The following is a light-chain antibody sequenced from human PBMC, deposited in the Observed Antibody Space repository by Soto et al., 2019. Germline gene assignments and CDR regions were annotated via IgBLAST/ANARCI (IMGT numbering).Light chain of an antibody. Sequence: SYVLTQPPSVSVAPGQTATITCGGDNIGSKIVHWYQHNPGQAPVLVVHDDDDRPSGIPERFAGSNSGQTSTLTISRVEAGDEADYYCPVWVGPSERIFGGGTKLTVL. V-gene: IGLV3-21*02. J-gene: IGLJ2*01. CDR3: PVWVGPSERI. CDR2: DDD. CDR1: NIGSKI.